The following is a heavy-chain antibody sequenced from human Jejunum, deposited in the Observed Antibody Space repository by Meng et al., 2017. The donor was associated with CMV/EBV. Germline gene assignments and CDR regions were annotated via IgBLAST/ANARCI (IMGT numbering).Heavy chain of an antibody. CDR3: ARARSTTWYQDY. CDR2: VYHSGAT. CDR1: CYSISSGYY. J-gene: IGHJ4*02. V-gene: IGHV4-38-2*02. Sequence: VSCYSISSGYYWGWIRQAPGRGLEWIGNVYHSGATYYTPSLKSRVTMSVDTSKNQFSLKLDSVTAADTAVYFCARARSTTWYQDYWGQGTQVTVSS. D-gene: IGHD6-13*01.